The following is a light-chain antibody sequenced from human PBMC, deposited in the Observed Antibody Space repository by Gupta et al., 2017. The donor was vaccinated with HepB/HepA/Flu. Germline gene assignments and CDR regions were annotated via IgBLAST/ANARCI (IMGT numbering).Light chain of an antibody. Sequence: SYVLTQPPSVSVAPGKTARITCGGNKIGSKSVHWYQQKPGQAPVLVVYDDSDRPSGIPERFSGSNSGNTATLTISRVEAGDEADYYCQVWDTSDDHPVVFGGGTKLTVL. J-gene: IGLJ2*01. CDR1: KIGSKS. V-gene: IGLV3-21*03. CDR3: QVWDTSDDHPVV. CDR2: DDS.